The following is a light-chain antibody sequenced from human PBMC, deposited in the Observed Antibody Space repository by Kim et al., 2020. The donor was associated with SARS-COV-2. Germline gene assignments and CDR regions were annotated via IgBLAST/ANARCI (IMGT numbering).Light chain of an antibody. CDR2: DVT. CDR3: SSYTTSFTLV. CDR1: NSDVGAYNY. V-gene: IGLV2-14*03. Sequence: GQSITISCTGTNSDVGAYNYVSWYQQHPGKAPIFILFDVTDRPAGVSNRFSGSKSGKTASLTISNLQAEDEADYYCSSYTTSFTLVFGGGTKLTVL. J-gene: IGLJ3*02.